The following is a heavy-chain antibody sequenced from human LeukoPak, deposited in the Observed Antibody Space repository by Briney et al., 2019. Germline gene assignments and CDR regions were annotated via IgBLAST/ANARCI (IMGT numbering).Heavy chain of an antibody. CDR1: GFTFSSYD. V-gene: IGHV3-13*01. CDR2: IGTAGDT. CDR3: ARGGYDSSGYYFDY. Sequence: GGSLRLSCAASGFTFSSYDMHWVRQATGKGLEWVSAIGTAGDTYYPGSVKGRFTISRENAKNSLYLQMNSLRAGDTAVYYCARGGYDSSGYYFDYWGQGTLVTVSS. J-gene: IGHJ4*02. D-gene: IGHD3-22*01.